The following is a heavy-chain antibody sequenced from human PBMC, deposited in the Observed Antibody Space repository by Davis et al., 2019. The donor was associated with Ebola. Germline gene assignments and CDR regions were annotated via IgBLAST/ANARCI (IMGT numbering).Heavy chain of an antibody. D-gene: IGHD2-2*01. CDR1: GGTFSSYA. CDR2: IIPIFGTA. V-gene: IGHV1-69*06. Sequence: AASVKVSCKASGGTFSSYAISWVRQAPGQGLEWMGGIIPIFGTANYAQKFQGRVTITADKSTSTAYMELSSLRSEDTAVYYCASDIVVVPAATYGMDVWGQGTTVTVSS. CDR3: ASDIVVVPAATYGMDV. J-gene: IGHJ6*02.